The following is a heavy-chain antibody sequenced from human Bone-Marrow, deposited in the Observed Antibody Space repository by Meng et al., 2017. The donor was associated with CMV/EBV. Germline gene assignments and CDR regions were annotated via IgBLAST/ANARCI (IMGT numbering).Heavy chain of an antibody. CDR2: ISYDGSNK. V-gene: IGHV3-30*14. D-gene: IGHD6-13*01. CDR3: ARERYSST. CDR1: GFTFSSYA. Sequence: GESLKISCAASGFTFSSYAMHWVRQAPGKGLEWVAVISYDGSNKYYADSVKGRFTISRDNSKNTLYLQMNSLRAEDTAVYYCARERYSSTWGQGTLVTVSS. J-gene: IGHJ5*02.